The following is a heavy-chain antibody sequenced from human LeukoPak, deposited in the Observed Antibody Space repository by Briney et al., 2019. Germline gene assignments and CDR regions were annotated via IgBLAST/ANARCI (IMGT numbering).Heavy chain of an antibody. CDR2: TYSGGRT. D-gene: IGHD6-13*01. V-gene: IGHV3-66*01. CDR1: GFTVSSNY. CDR3: ARDGGTYSSSPIGY. Sequence: PGGSLRLSCAASGFTVSSNYMSWVRQAPGKGLGWASVTYSGGRTYYADSVKGGFTISRDNSKNTLYRHMNSVRAEDTAVYYCARDGGTYSSSPIGYWGPGTLVTVSS. J-gene: IGHJ4*02.